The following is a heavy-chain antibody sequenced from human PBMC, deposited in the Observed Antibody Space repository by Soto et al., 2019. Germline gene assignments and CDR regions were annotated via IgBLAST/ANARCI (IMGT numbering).Heavy chain of an antibody. Sequence: GGSLRLSCAASGFTFSSYWMHWVRQAPGKGLVWVSRINSDGSSTSYADSVKGRFTISRDNAKNTLYLQMNSLRAEDTAVYYCARGRGGDYYDSSGYYSFDYWGQGTLVTVSS. D-gene: IGHD3-22*01. J-gene: IGHJ4*02. V-gene: IGHV3-74*01. CDR2: INSDGSST. CDR1: GFTFSSYW. CDR3: ARGRGGDYYDSSGYYSFDY.